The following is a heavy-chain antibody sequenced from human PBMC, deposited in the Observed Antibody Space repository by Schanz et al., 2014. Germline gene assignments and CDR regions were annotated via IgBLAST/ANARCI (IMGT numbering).Heavy chain of an antibody. Sequence: QVQLVESGGGVVQPGTSLRLSCAASGFTFRGHAMHWVRQAPGQGLEKVAVTSTDGTKTYYAASVRGRFTISRDNSKNTVYLQMNSLRAEDTAVYYCARDRTYYDILTGYGGFDYWGQGTLVTVSS. CDR2: TSTDGTKT. CDR3: ARDRTYYDILTGYGGFDY. CDR1: GFTFRGHA. J-gene: IGHJ4*02. V-gene: IGHV3-30*04. D-gene: IGHD3-9*01.